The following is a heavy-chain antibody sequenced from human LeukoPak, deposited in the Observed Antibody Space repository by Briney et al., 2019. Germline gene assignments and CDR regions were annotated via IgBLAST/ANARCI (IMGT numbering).Heavy chain of an antibody. CDR2: ISAYNGNT. CDR3: ARDDHGDYESL. CDR1: GYTFTSYG. V-gene: IGHV1-18*01. J-gene: IGHJ4*02. Sequence: ASVKVSCKASGYTFTSYGISWVRHAPRQGLEWMGWISAYNGNTNYAQKLQGIVTMTTDTSTSTAYMELRSLRSDDTAVYYCARDDHGDYESLWGQGTLVTVSS. D-gene: IGHD4-17*01.